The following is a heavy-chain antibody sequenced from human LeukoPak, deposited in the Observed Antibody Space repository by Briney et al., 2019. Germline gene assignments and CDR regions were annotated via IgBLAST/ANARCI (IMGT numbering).Heavy chain of an antibody. CDR2: IEYSGGSA. V-gene: IGHV3-66*01. D-gene: IGHD1-1*01. J-gene: IGHJ4*02. Sequence: GGSLRLSCAASEFSVGSNYMTWVRQAPGKGLEWVASIEYSGGSAYYADSVKGRFSISREDSKNSLYLQMNSLRAEDTAVYYCARCTTGRTFGSLREIKKSREIDYWGQGTLVTVSS. CDR3: ARCTTGRTFGSLREIKKSREIDY. CDR1: EFSVGSNY.